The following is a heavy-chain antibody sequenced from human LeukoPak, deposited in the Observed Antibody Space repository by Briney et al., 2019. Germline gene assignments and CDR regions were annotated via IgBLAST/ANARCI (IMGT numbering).Heavy chain of an antibody. Sequence: GGSLRLSCAASGFTFSSYSMNWVRQAPGKGLEWVSSISSSSSYIYYADSVKGRFTISRDNAKKSLYLQMNRLRDEDTAVYYCARDRAKYQLLSAGYFDYWGQGTLVTVSS. CDR1: GFTFSSYS. J-gene: IGHJ4*02. CDR3: ARDRAKYQLLSAGYFDY. V-gene: IGHV3-21*01. D-gene: IGHD2-2*01. CDR2: ISSSSSYI.